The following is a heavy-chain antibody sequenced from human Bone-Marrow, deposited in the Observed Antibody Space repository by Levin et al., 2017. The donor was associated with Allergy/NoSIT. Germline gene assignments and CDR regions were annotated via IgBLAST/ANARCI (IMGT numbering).Heavy chain of an antibody. CDR1: GGSVNSSSYH. CDR2: VYYNGNT. CDR3: ARHNSWFDP. V-gene: IGHV4-61*01. J-gene: IGHJ5*02. Sequence: SETLSLICSVSGGSVNSSSYHWSWIRQPPGKGLEWIGYVYYNGNTNYNPSLKSRVTISVDTAKNQFSLKLNSVTAADTAVYYCARHNSWFDPWGQGTLVTVSS.